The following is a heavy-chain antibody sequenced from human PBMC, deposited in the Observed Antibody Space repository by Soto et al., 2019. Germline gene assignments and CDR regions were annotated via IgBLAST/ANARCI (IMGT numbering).Heavy chain of an antibody. CDR1: GGTFTSYD. V-gene: IGHV1-8*01. D-gene: IGHD2-15*01. J-gene: IGHJ6*02. CDR3: ARGVVAAIYYYYGMDV. Sequence: ASVKVSCKASGGTFTSYDINWVRQATGQGLEWMGWMNPNSGNTGYAQKFQGRVTMTRNTSISTAYMELSSLRSEDTAVYYCARGVVAAIYYYYGMDVWGQGTTVTVSS. CDR2: MNPNSGNT.